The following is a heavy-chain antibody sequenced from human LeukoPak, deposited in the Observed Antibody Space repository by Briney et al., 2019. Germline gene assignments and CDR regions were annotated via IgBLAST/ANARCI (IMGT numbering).Heavy chain of an antibody. V-gene: IGHV5-51*01. CDR3: AISHDFWSGYYRE. CDR1: GYSFTNYW. Sequence: GESLKISCKGSGYSFTNYWIAWVLQMPGKGLEWMVIIYPDDSDTRYSPSFEGQVTISADKSVDTAYLQWSSLKASDTAMYYCAISHDFWSGYYREWGQGTLVTVSS. D-gene: IGHD3-3*01. CDR2: IYPDDSDT. J-gene: IGHJ4*02.